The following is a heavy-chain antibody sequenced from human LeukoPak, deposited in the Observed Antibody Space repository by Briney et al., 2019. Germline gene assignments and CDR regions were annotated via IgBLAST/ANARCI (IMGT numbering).Heavy chain of an antibody. V-gene: IGHV3-23*01. D-gene: IGHD3-10*01. CDR1: GFTFSSYA. CDR2: ISGSGAYT. CDR3: AKYFASGSYYKLPH. Sequence: GGSLRLSCAASGFTFSSYAMSWVRQAPGKRLEGVSTISGSGAYTYYADSVKGRFTISRDNSKNTLYLQMNSLRAEDTAVYYCAKYFASGSYYKLPHWGQGTLVTVSS. J-gene: IGHJ1*01.